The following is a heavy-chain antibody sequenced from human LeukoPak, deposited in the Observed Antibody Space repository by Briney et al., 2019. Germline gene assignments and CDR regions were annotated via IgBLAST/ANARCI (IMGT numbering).Heavy chain of an antibody. CDR2: IIPIFGTA. J-gene: IGHJ5*02. CDR1: GGTFSSYA. D-gene: IGHD2-2*01. Sequence: ASVKVSCKASGGTFSSYAISWVRQAPGQGLEWMGGIIPIFGTANYAQKFQGRATITADESTSTAYMELSSLRSEDTAVYYCARGGHPYCSSTSCYLYNWFDPWGQGTLVTVSS. V-gene: IGHV1-69*13. CDR3: ARGGHPYCSSTSCYLYNWFDP.